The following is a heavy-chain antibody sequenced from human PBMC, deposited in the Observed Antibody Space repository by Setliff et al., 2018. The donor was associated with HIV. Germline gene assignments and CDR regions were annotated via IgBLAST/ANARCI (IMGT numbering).Heavy chain of an antibody. CDR2: IIPLVTIA. D-gene: IGHD3-10*01. CDR1: GDTFSTYA. J-gene: IGHJ6*03. Sequence: SVKVSCKASGDTFSTYAITWVRQAPGQGLEWMGGIIPLVTIANYAQEFQGRVRFTADKSTSTAYMELNGLRSDDTAVYYCARGRYGSGTYWGLYYYYYMDVWGKGTTVTVSS. V-gene: IGHV1-69*10. CDR3: ARGRYGSGTYWGLYYYYYMDV.